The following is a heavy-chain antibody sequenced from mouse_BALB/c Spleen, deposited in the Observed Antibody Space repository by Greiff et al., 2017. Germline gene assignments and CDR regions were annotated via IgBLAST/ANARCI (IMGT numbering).Heavy chain of an antibody. CDR2: ISTYYGDA. Sequence: QVQLQQSGAELVRPGVSVKISCKGSAYTFTDYAMHWVKQSHAKSLEWIGVISTYYGDASYNQKFKGKATMTVDKSSSTAYMELARLTSEDSAIYYCARTENDYEGFDYWGQGTTLTVSS. J-gene: IGHJ2*01. V-gene: IGHV1S137*01. CDR1: AYTFTDYA. CDR3: ARTENDYEGFDY. D-gene: IGHD2-4*01.